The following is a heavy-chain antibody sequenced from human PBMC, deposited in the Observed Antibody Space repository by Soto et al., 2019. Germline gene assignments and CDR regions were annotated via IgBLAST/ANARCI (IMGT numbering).Heavy chain of an antibody. Sequence: EVQLVQSGAEVKTPGESLKISCKGSGYSFTSYWIGWVRQMPGKGLEWMGIIYPGDSDTRYSPSFQGQVTISADKSISTAYLQWSSLKASDTAMYYCARTSAAGKYYYGMDVWGQGTTVTVSS. D-gene: IGHD6-13*01. CDR2: IYPGDSDT. V-gene: IGHV5-51*01. CDR1: GYSFTSYW. J-gene: IGHJ6*02. CDR3: ARTSAAGKYYYGMDV.